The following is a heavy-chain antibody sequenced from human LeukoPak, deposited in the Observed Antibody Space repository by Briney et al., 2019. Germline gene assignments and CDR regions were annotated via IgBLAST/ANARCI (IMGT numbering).Heavy chain of an antibody. CDR2: ISSSSTI. CDR1: GFTFSSYS. J-gene: IGHJ4*02. CDR3: ARDHVGATYYFDY. D-gene: IGHD1-26*01. V-gene: IGHV3-48*04. Sequence: GGSLRLSCAGSGFTFSSYSMNWVRQAPGKRLEWVSYISSSSTIYYADSVKGRFTISRDNAKNSLYLQMNSLRAEDTAVYYCARDHVGATYYFDYWGRGTLVTVSS.